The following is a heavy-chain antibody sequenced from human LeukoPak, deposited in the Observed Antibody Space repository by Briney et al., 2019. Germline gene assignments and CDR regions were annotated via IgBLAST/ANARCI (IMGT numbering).Heavy chain of an antibody. J-gene: IGHJ4*02. CDR3: ARFTFGGVIVPS. Sequence: SETLSLTCTVSGGSISSGSYYWSWIRQPAGRGLEWIGRIYTSGSTNYNPSLKSRVTISVDTSKNQFSLKLSSVTAADTAVYYCARFTFGGVIVPSWGQGTLVTVSS. V-gene: IGHV4-61*02. CDR1: GGSISSGSYY. CDR2: IYTSGST. D-gene: IGHD3-16*02.